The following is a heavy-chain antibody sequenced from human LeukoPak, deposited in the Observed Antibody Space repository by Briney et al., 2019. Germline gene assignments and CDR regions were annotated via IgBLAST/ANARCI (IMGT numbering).Heavy chain of an antibody. CDR1: GDSVSSNSVT. Sequence: SQTLSLTCAISGDSVSSNSVTWNWIRQSPSRGLEWLGRTYYRSTWYNDYAVSVRGRITVNPDTSKNQFSLHLNSVTPEDTAVYYCARRLTQCDCFDPWGQGILVTVSS. CDR3: ARRLTQCDCFDP. V-gene: IGHV6-1*01. CDR2: TYYRSTWYN. J-gene: IGHJ5*02. D-gene: IGHD2-21*02.